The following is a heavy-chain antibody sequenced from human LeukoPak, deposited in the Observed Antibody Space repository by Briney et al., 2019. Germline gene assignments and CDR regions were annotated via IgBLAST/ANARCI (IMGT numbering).Heavy chain of an antibody. CDR1: GGSISSYY. CDR2: IYTSGST. J-gene: IGHJ6*03. Sequence: SETLSLTCTVSGGSISSYYWSWIRQPAGKGLEWIGRIYTSGSTNYNPSLKSRVTISVDTSKNQSSLKLSSVTAADTAVYYCARVPSSSYDMDVWGKGTTVTISS. CDR3: ARVPSSSYDMDV. V-gene: IGHV4-4*07. D-gene: IGHD6-13*01.